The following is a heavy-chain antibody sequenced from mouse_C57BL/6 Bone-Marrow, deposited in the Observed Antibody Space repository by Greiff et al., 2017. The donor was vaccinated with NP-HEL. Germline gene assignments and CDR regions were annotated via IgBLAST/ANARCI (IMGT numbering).Heavy chain of an antibody. J-gene: IGHJ4*01. D-gene: IGHD1-1*01. CDR2: INPSTGGT. V-gene: IGHV1-42*01. CDR3: ARGNYDSSNGAMDY. CDR1: GYSFTGYY. Sequence: EVQLQQSGPELVKPGASVKISCKASGYSFTGYYMNWVKQSPEKSLEWIGEINPSTGGTTYNQKFKAKATLTVDKSSSTAYMQLKSLTSEDSAVYYCARGNYDSSNGAMDYWGQGTSVTVSS.